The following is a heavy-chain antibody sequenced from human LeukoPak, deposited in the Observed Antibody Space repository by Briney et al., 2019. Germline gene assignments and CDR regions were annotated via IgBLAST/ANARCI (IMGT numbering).Heavy chain of an antibody. D-gene: IGHD5-12*01. J-gene: IGHJ4*02. CDR2: INHSGST. CDR1: GGSLSSYY. CDR3: ASSGYDLYDY. Sequence: SETLSLTCAVSGGSLSSYYWSWIRQPPGKGLEWIGEINHSGSTNYNPSLKSRVTISVDTSKNQFSLKLSSVTAADTAVYYCASSGYDLYDYWGQGTLVTVSS. V-gene: IGHV4-34*01.